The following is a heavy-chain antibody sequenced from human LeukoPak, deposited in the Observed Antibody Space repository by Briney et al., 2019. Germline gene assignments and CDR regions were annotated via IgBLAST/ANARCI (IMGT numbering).Heavy chain of an antibody. V-gene: IGHV4-59*08. CDR3: ARQNYGSAPLRY. J-gene: IGHJ4*02. CDR1: GGSFSGYY. Sequence: PSETLSLTCAVYGGSFSGYYWSWIRQPPGKGLEWIGYIYYSGSTNYNPSLKSRVTISVDTSKNQFSLKLSSVTAADTAVYFCARQNYGSAPLRYWGQGTLVTVSS. D-gene: IGHD3-10*01. CDR2: IYYSGST.